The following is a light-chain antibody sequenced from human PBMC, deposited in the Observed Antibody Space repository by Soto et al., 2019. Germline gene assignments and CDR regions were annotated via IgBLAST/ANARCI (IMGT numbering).Light chain of an antibody. J-gene: IGKJ1*01. Sequence: EIVLTQSPGTLSLSPGERATLSCRTSQSVSSSYLAWYQQKPGQAPRLLIYGASTRATGIPVRFSGSASGTEFTLTISSLQSEDFAVYYCQQYNNWHRTFGQGTKVDIK. CDR3: QQYNNWHRT. V-gene: IGKV3-15*01. CDR1: QSVSSSY. CDR2: GAS.